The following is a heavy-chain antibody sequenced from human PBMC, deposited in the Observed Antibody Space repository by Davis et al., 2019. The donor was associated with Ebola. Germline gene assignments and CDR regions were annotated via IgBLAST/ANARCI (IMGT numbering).Heavy chain of an antibody. Sequence: SETLSLTCAVYGGSFSGHYWTWIRQPPGKGLEWIGEINPSGRTNYSPSLKSRVTISLDTSKNQISLKLSSVTAADTAVYYCARAPHWTIAARPNDNWAQGTLVTVSS. V-gene: IGHV4-34*01. CDR3: ARAPHWTIAARPNDN. J-gene: IGHJ4*02. CDR2: INPSGRT. D-gene: IGHD6-6*01. CDR1: GGSFSGHY.